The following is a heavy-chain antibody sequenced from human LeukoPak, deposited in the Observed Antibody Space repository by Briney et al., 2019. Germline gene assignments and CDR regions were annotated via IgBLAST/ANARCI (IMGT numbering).Heavy chain of an antibody. V-gene: IGHV4-61*09. CDR2: IYRSGST. CDR3: ASLRKAPYYDYVWGSYRSP. CDR1: GGSISSGSYY. J-gene: IGHJ5*02. Sequence: PSETLSLTCTVSGGSISSGSYYWSWIRQPAGKRLEWIGHIYRSGSTNYNPSLKSRVTISVDTSKNQFSLKLSSVTAADTAVYYCASLRKAPYYDYVWGSYRSPWGQGTLVTVSS. D-gene: IGHD3-16*02.